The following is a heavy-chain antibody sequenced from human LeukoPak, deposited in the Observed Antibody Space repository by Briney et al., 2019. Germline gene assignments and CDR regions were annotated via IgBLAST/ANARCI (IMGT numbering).Heavy chain of an antibody. J-gene: IGHJ4*02. Sequence: SETLSLTCAVYGGSFSGYYWSWIRQPPGKGLEWIGEINHSGSTNYNPSLKSRVTISVDTSKNQFSLKLSSVTAADTAVYYCATRRGYFDYWGQGTLVTVSS. CDR1: GGSFSGYY. CDR2: INHSGST. CDR3: ATRRGYFDY. D-gene: IGHD3-10*01. V-gene: IGHV4-34*01.